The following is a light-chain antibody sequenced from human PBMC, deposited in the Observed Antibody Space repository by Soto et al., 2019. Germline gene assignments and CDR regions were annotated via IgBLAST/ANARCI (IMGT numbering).Light chain of an antibody. J-gene: IGKJ1*01. Sequence: IVLTQSPATLSSFPGDRVTLSCRASQAVNTRLAWYQHKPGQAPRLLIYLTSNRAAGIPARFSGSGSGTDFTLTISRLEPEDFAVYYCQQYGSSPPWTFGQVTKVDIK. CDR1: QAVNTR. V-gene: IGKV3-20*01. CDR2: LTS. CDR3: QQYGSSPPWT.